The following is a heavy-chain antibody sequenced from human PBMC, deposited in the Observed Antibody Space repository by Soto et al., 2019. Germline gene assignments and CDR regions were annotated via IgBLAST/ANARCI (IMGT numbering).Heavy chain of an antibody. Sequence: QVQLVESGGGVVQPGRSLRLSCAASGFTFSSYAMHWVRQAPGQGLEWVAVISYDGSNKYYADSVKGRFTISRDNSKNTLYLQMNSLRAEDTAVYYCARDPNYGQFDYWGQGTLVTVSS. CDR2: ISYDGSNK. CDR1: GFTFSSYA. CDR3: ARDPNYGQFDY. J-gene: IGHJ4*02. V-gene: IGHV3-30-3*01. D-gene: IGHD4-17*01.